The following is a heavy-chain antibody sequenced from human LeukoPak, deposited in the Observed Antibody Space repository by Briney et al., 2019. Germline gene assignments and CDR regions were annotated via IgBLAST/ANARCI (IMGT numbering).Heavy chain of an antibody. CDR2: IKFDGSLA. CDR3: VTGHYDSRMYFDL. CDR1: GFTFSTYW. Sequence: GGSLRLSCTASGFTFSTYWIHWVRQAPGKGLVWVSQIKFDGSLASYADSVKGRFTISRDNAKNTLYLQMNSLGTEDTAVYYCVTGHYDSRMYFDLWGRRTLVTVSS. V-gene: IGHV3-74*01. J-gene: IGHJ2*01. D-gene: IGHD3-16*01.